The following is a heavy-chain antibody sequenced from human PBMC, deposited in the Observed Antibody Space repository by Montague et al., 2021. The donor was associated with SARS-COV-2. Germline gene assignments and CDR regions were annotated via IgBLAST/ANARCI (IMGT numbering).Heavy chain of an antibody. Sequence: TLSLTCTVSGGSISSGGYYWSWIRRQPGKGLEWIGYIYYSGSTYYNPSLKSRVTISVDTSKNQFSLKLSSVTAADTAVYYCARASGKKTIFGVVISYFDYWGQGTLVTVSS. CDR2: IYYSGST. CDR3: ARASGKKTIFGVVISYFDY. V-gene: IGHV4-31*03. D-gene: IGHD3-3*01. J-gene: IGHJ4*02. CDR1: GGSISSGGYY.